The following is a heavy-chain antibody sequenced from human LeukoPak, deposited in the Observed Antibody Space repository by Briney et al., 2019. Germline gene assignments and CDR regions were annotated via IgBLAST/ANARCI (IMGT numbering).Heavy chain of an antibody. D-gene: IGHD2-15*01. J-gene: IGHJ6*03. CDR3: VRAGYCTGGNCPNVLDHYYYMDV. Sequence: PGGSLRLSCAASGFTFSNYGMHWVRQAPGKGLEWVALIWYDGTNKYYVDSVQGRFTISRDNSKNTLYLQMNSLRAEDTAVYYCVRAGYCTGGNCPNVLDHYYYMDVWGKGTTVTVSS. CDR1: GFTFSNYG. CDR2: IWYDGTNK. V-gene: IGHV3-33*01.